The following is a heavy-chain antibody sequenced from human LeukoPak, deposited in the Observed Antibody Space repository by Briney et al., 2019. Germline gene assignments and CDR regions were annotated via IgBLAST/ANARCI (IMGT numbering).Heavy chain of an antibody. V-gene: IGHV4-59*08. CDR2: IYYSGST. Sequence: SETLSLTCTVCGGSISSYYWSWIRQPPGKGLEWIGYIYYSGSTNYNPSLKSRVTISVDTSKNQFSLKLSSVTAADTAVYYCARRAPYSYEWSTLDYWGQGTLVTVSS. CDR3: ARRAPYSYEWSTLDY. D-gene: IGHD5-18*01. J-gene: IGHJ4*02. CDR1: GGSISSYY.